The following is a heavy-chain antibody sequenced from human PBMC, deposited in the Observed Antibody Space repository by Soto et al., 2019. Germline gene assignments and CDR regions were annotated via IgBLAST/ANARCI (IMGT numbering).Heavy chain of an antibody. CDR2: IWYDGTNA. V-gene: IGHV3-33*01. Sequence: QVQLVESGGGVVRPGRSLRLACEASGFTFNTYGMHWVRQAPGKGLQWVAVIWYDGTNAYYADSVKGRFTISRDNSKDTLYLEMNTLRAEDTAVYYCARVEAPLIHSDHYYYGMDVWGQGTTVTV. CDR3: ARVEAPLIHSDHYYYGMDV. D-gene: IGHD5-18*01. J-gene: IGHJ6*02. CDR1: GFTFNTYG.